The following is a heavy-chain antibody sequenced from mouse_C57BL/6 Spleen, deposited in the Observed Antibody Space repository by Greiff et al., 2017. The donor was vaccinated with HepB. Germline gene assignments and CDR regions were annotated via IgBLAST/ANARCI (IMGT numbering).Heavy chain of an antibody. J-gene: IGHJ3*01. CDR2: INPSNGGT. V-gene: IGHV1-53*01. CDR3: AREGYYDYPWFAY. CDR1: GYTFTSYW. D-gene: IGHD2-4*01. Sequence: VKLQQPGTELVKPGASVKLSCKASGYTFTSYWMHWVKQRPGQGLEWIGNINPSNGGTNYNEKFKSKATLTVDKSSSTAYMQLSSLTSEDSAVYYCAREGYYDYPWFAYWGQGTLVTVSA.